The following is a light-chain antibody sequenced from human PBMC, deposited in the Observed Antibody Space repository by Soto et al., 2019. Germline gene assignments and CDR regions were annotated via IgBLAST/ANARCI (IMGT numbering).Light chain of an antibody. Sequence: DIQMTQSPSTLSASVGARVPITCRASQSISSWLAWYQQKPGKAPKLLIYDASSLESGVPSRFSGSGSGTEFTLTITSLQPEDFATYYCQQNYSPPPITFGQGTRLEIK. CDR3: QQNYSPPPIT. CDR2: DAS. CDR1: QSISSW. J-gene: IGKJ5*01. V-gene: IGKV1-5*01.